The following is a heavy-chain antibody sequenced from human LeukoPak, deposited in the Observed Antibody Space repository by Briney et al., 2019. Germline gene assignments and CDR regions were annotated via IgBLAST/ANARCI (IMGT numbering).Heavy chain of an antibody. J-gene: IGHJ6*02. Sequence: GESLKISCQGSGYSFTNYWIVWVRQMPGKGLEWVGIIHPGDSDTRYSPSFQGQVTISADKAINAAYLRWSSLKASDTAIYYCARDISAAAEGYGMDVWGQGTTVTVSS. CDR2: IHPGDSDT. V-gene: IGHV5-51*01. D-gene: IGHD6-13*01. CDR3: ARDISAAAEGYGMDV. CDR1: GYSFTNYW.